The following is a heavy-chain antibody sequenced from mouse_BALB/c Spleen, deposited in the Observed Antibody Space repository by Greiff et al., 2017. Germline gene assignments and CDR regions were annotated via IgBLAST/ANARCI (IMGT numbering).Heavy chain of an antibody. CDR2: ISYSGST. CDR1: GYSITSDYA. V-gene: IGHV3-2*02. CDR3: AREGGPYYFDY. J-gene: IGHJ2*01. Sequence: DVQLQESGPGLVKPSQSLSLTCTVTGYSITSDYAWNWIRQFPGNKLEWMGYISYSGSTSYNPSLKSRISITRDTSKNQFFLQLNSVTTEDTATYYCAREGGPYYFDYWGQGTTLTVSS.